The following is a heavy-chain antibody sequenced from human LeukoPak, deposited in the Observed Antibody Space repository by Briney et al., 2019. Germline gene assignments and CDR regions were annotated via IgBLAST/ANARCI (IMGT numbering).Heavy chain of an antibody. CDR2: ISGSSGTT. Sequence: GGSLRLSCAASGFTFSSYAMTWVRQAPGKGLEWVSSISGSSGTTYYADSVKGRFTISRDNSKNTLYLQMNSLRAEDTAVYYCAKGLDIAVAASPFVSWGQGTLVTVSS. CDR1: GFTFSSYA. J-gene: IGHJ5*02. V-gene: IGHV3-23*01. D-gene: IGHD6-19*01. CDR3: AKGLDIAVAASPFVS.